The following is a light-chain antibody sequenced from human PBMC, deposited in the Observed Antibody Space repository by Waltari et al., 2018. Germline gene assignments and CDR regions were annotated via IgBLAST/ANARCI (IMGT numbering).Light chain of an antibody. V-gene: IGKV4-1*01. Sequence: DIVMTQSPDSLAVSLGEKATINCKSSQSVLYSSNNKNFLAWYQQKPGQPPKRIIYWASTRESGVPDRFSGSGSGTDFTLTISSLQAEDVAGYYCQQYYSTPYTFGQGTKLEIK. J-gene: IGKJ2*01. CDR1: QSVLYSSNNKNF. CDR3: QQYYSTPYT. CDR2: WAS.